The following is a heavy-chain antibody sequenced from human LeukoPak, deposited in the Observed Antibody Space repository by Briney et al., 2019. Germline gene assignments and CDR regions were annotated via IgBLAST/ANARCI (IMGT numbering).Heavy chain of an antibody. CDR3: ARSGYGDYVAFYYGMDV. Sequence: SETLSLTCTVSGGSISSYYWSWIRQPPGKGLEWIGYIYYSGSTNYNPSLKSRVTISVDTSKNQFSLKMSSVTAADTAVYYCARSGYGDYVAFYYGMDVWGQGTTVTVSS. D-gene: IGHD4-17*01. CDR1: GGSISSYY. V-gene: IGHV4-59*01. CDR2: IYYSGST. J-gene: IGHJ6*02.